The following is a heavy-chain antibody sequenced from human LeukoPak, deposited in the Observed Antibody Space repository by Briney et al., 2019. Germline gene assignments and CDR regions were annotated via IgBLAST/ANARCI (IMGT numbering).Heavy chain of an antibody. CDR2: ISWNSGSI. J-gene: IGHJ4*02. V-gene: IGHV3-9*01. Sequence: GGSLRLSCAASGFTFDDYAMHWVRQAPGKGLEWGSGISWNSGSIGYADSVKGRFTISRDNAKNSLYLQMNSLRAEDTALFYCAKDIGTTVVFITAGFDYWGQGTLVTVSS. CDR1: GFTFDDYA. CDR3: AKDIGTTVVFITAGFDY. D-gene: IGHD4-23*01.